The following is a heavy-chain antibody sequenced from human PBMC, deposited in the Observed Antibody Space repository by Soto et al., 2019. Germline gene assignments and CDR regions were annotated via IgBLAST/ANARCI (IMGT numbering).Heavy chain of an antibody. Sequence: QDQLVQSGAGVKKPGSSVKVSCKAFGGPFSSHTFSWVRQAPGQGLEWMGRIIPALSTTTYAQKFQGRVTITADESVTTVYLELNSLRTEDTAVYYCARPDFGDYWYFDLWGRGTLVTVSS. V-gene: IGHV1-69*08. CDR2: IIPALSTT. J-gene: IGHJ2*01. CDR3: ARPDFGDYWYFDL. D-gene: IGHD4-17*01. CDR1: GGPFSSHT.